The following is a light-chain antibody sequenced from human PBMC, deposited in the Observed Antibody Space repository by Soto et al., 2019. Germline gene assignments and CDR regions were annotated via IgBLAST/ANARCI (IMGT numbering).Light chain of an antibody. V-gene: IGKV1-5*03. Sequence: IQMTQSPSTLSASVGDRVTITCRASQSISSWLAWYQQKPGKAPKLLIYKASTLKSGVPSRFSGSGSGTEFTLTISRLEPEDFAVYYCQQYGSSGTFGQGTKVDI. CDR1: QSISSW. CDR3: QQYGSSGT. CDR2: KAS. J-gene: IGKJ1*01.